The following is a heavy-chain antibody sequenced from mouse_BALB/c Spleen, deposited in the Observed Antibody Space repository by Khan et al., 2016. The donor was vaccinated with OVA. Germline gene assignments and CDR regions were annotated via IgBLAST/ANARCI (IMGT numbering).Heavy chain of an antibody. D-gene: IGHD1-1*01. Sequence: QMQLEESGAELVKPGASVKLSCKASGYTFISYYMYWVKQRPGQGLEWIGEINPSNGGTNVNEKFKSKATLTVDKSSSTAYMEVSSLTSEDSAVYYCTRGGYGSPFAYWGQGTLVTVSA. CDR3: TRGGYGSPFAY. CDR2: INPSNGGT. CDR1: GYTFISYY. V-gene: IGHV1S81*02. J-gene: IGHJ3*01.